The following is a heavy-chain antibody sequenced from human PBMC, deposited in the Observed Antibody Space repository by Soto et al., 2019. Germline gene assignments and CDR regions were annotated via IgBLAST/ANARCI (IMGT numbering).Heavy chain of an antibody. Sequence: QVQLVQSGAEVRRPGASVRVSCQASGYSFTTYGITWVRQAPEQGLELMGWISHKSGDTHYEQKFQGKVTMTTHTSTSTAYMVRKIRTYDGTVVYYCGRGAFIVSLRNYLGLGTLVTVSS. CDR3: GRGAFIVSLRNY. D-gene: IGHD1-26*01. CDR1: GYSFTTYG. J-gene: IGHJ4*02. V-gene: IGHV1-18*04. CDR2: ISHKSGDT.